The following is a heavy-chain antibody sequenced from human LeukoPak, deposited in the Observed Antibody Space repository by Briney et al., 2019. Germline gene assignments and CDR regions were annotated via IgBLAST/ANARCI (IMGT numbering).Heavy chain of an antibody. CDR2: INPNSGGT. V-gene: IGHV1-2*04. D-gene: IGHD6-19*01. J-gene: IGHJ3*02. CDR1: GYTFTGYY. Sequence: GASVKVSCKASGYTFTGYYMHWVRQAPGQGLEWMGWINPNSGGTNYAQKFQGWVTMTRDTSISTAYMELSRLRSDDTAVYYCARGRQSAGRDAFDIWGQGTMVTVSS. CDR3: ARGRQSAGRDAFDI.